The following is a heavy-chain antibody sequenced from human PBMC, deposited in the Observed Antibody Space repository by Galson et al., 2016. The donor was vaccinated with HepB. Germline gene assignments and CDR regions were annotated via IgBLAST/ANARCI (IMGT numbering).Heavy chain of an antibody. CDR1: GSTFSTYA. D-gene: IGHD5-24*01. CDR2: ISGSGGST. Sequence: SLRLSCAASGSTFSTYAMSWVRQAPGKGLEWVSGISGSGGSTYYTDSVKGRFTISRDNSKNTPYLQMNSLRAEDTAVYYCAKGMATIGHYFDYWGQGTLVTVSS. J-gene: IGHJ4*02. V-gene: IGHV3-23*01. CDR3: AKGMATIGHYFDY.